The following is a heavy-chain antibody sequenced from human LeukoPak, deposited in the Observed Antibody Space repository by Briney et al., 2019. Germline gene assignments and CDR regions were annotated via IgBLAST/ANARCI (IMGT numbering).Heavy chain of an antibody. CDR2: IYYSGST. D-gene: IGHD4-17*01. CDR3: AREYYGDSRLESFDI. V-gene: IGHV4-39*02. Sequence: SETLSLTCTVSGGSISSSSYYWGWIRQPPGKGLEWIGSIYYSGSTYYNPSLKSRVTISVDTSKNQFSLKLSSVTAADTAVYYCAREYYGDSRLESFDIWGQGTMVTVSS. CDR1: GGSISSSSYY. J-gene: IGHJ3*02.